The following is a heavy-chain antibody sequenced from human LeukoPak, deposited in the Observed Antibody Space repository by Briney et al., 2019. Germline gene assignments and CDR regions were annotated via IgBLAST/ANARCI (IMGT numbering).Heavy chain of an antibody. CDR2: FDPEDGET. D-gene: IGHD6-13*01. V-gene: IGHV1-24*01. Sequence: ASVKVSCKVSGYTLTELSMHWVRQAPGKGLGWMGGFDPEDGETIYAQKFQGRVTMTEDTSTDTAYMELSSLRSEDTAVYYCATAAAGSFWFDPWGQGTLVTVSS. J-gene: IGHJ5*02. CDR1: GYTLTELS. CDR3: ATAAAGSFWFDP.